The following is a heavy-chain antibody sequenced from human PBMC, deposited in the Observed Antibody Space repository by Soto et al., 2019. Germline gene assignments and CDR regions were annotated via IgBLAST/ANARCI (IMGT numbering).Heavy chain of an antibody. CDR2: ISYDGSNK. D-gene: IGHD1-26*01. J-gene: IGHJ5*02. Sequence: GGSLRLSCAASGFSFSSYGMHWVRQAPGKGLEWVALISYDGSNKFYADSVKGRFTISRDNSKNTLYLQVNSLRAEDTAVYYCAKDLFSGGSYPNWFDPWGQGTLVTVSS. CDR1: GFSFSSYG. CDR3: AKDLFSGGSYPNWFDP. V-gene: IGHV3-30*18.